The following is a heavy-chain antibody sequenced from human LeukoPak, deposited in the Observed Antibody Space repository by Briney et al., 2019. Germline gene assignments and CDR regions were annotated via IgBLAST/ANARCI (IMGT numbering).Heavy chain of an antibody. Sequence: SVKVSCKASGGTFSSYAISWVRQAPGQGLEWMGRIISILGIANYAQKFQGRVTITADKSTSTAYMELSSLRSEDTAVYYCARDETLYYYDSSGYYLYWGQGTLVTVSS. CDR1: GGTFSSYA. CDR3: ARDETLYYYDSSGYYLY. V-gene: IGHV1-69*04. D-gene: IGHD3-22*01. J-gene: IGHJ4*02. CDR2: IISILGIA.